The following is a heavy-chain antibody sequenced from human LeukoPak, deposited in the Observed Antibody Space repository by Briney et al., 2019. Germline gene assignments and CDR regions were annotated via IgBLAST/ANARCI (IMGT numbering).Heavy chain of an antibody. Sequence: PGGSLRLSCAASGFIFSDHYMDWVRQAPGKGLEWVARSKNKGQSFLTEYAASVKGRFIISRDDSKNSLFLQMNSPKTEDTAVYYCASPQRGSNKWNYFWGQGTLVTVSS. V-gene: IGHV3-72*01. CDR2: SKNKGQSFLT. D-gene: IGHD1-7*01. J-gene: IGHJ4*02. CDR3: ASPQRGSNKWNYF. CDR1: GFIFSDHY.